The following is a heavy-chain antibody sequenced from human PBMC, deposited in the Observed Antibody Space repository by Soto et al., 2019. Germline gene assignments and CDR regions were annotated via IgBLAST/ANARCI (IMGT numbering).Heavy chain of an antibody. CDR3: AKDHGPYASGVNWFDP. CDR1: GFTFDDYA. J-gene: IGHJ5*02. Sequence: EVQLVESGGGLVQPGRSLRLSCAASGFTFDDYAMHLVRQAPGKGLEWVSGISWNSGKMGYADSVKGRFIISRDNAKNSVYIQMTSLRAEDTALYYCAKDHGPYASGVNWFDPWGQGTLVTVSS. V-gene: IGHV3-9*01. D-gene: IGHD3-10*01. CDR2: ISWNSGKM.